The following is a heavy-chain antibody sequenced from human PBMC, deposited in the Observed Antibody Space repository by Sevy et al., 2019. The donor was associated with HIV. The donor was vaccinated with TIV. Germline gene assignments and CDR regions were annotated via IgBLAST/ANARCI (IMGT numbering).Heavy chain of an antibody. Sequence: GGSLRLSCAASGFTFSSYGMHWVRQAPGKGLEWVAFIRYDGSNKYYADSVKGRFTISRDNYKNTRYLQMNSLRAEDTAVYYCAKDLAAAAGIHDYYYDYGMDVWGQGTTVTVSS. CDR2: IRYDGSNK. CDR1: GFTFSSYG. D-gene: IGHD6-13*01. CDR3: AKDLAAAAGIHDYYYDYGMDV. V-gene: IGHV3-30*02. J-gene: IGHJ6*02.